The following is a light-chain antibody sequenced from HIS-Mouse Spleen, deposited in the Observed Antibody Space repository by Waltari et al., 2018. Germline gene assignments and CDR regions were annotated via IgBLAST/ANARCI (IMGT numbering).Light chain of an antibody. J-gene: IGLJ1*01. CDR3: QSADSSGTYYV. V-gene: IGLV3-25*03. Sequence: SYELTQPPSVSVSPGQTARITCPGDALPKQYAYWYQQKPGQAPVLVIYKDSERHSGIPERFSGSSSGTTVTLTISGVQAEDEADYYCQSADSSGTYYVFGTGTKVTVL. CDR2: KDS. CDR1: ALPKQY.